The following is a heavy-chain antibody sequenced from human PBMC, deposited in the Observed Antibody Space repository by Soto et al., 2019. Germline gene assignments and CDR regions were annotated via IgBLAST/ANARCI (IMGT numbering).Heavy chain of an antibody. CDR3: AYGVYSYGYVGYYYYGMDV. D-gene: IGHD5-18*01. CDR1: GFTFSSYA. Sequence: PGGSLRLSCAASGFTFSSYAMHWVRQAPGKGLEWVAVISYDGSNKYYADSVKGRFTISRDNSKNTLYLQMNSLRAEDTAVYYCAYGVYSYGYVGYYYYGMDVWGHGTTVSVSS. J-gene: IGHJ6*02. CDR2: ISYDGSNK. V-gene: IGHV3-30-3*01.